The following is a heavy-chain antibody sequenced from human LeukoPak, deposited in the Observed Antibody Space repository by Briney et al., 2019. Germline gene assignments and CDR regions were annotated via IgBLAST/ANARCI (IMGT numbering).Heavy chain of an antibody. CDR1: GASISSSSDY. CDR3: ARHFYDSSGYRRDYYFDY. D-gene: IGHD3-22*01. V-gene: IGHV4-39*01. CDR2: VIYSGRT. Sequence: PSETLSLTCTVSGASISSSSDYWGWFRRPPGKGLEWIGSVIYSGRTYLNPSLKSRLTISVDTSESQFSLRLSSVTAADTAEYFCARHFYDSSGYRRDYYFDYWGQGILVTVSS. J-gene: IGHJ4*02.